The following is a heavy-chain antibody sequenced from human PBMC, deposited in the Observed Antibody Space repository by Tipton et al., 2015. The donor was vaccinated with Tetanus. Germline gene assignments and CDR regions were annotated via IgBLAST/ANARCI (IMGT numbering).Heavy chain of an antibody. CDR1: GGSISSGGYS. Sequence: TLSLTCAVSGGSISSGGYSWSWIRQPPGKGLEWIGYIYHSGSTYYNPSLKSRVTISVDRSKNQFSLKLSSVTAADTAVYYCASFLTYYDSSGYYYEVDYWGQGTLVTVSS. V-gene: IGHV4-30-2*01. CDR2: IYHSGST. CDR3: ASFLTYYDSSGYYYEVDY. D-gene: IGHD3-22*01. J-gene: IGHJ4*02.